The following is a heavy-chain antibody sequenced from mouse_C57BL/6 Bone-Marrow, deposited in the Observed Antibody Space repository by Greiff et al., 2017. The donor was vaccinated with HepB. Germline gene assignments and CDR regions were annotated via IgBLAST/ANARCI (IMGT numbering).Heavy chain of an antibody. CDR1: GFTFSSYA. Sequence: DVMLVESGGGLVKPGGSLKLSCAASGFTFSSYAMSWVRQTPEKRLEWVATISDGGSYTYYPDNVKGRFTISRDNAKNNLYLQMSHLKSEDTAMYYCARDTRLWLRRDWYFDVWGTGTTVTVSS. V-gene: IGHV5-4*01. CDR2: ISDGGSYT. CDR3: ARDTRLWLRRDWYFDV. J-gene: IGHJ1*03. D-gene: IGHD2-2*01.